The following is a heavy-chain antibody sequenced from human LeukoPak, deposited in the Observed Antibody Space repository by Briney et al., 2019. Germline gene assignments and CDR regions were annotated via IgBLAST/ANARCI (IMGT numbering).Heavy chain of an antibody. CDR3: AGWEAPSVTSCFDY. J-gene: IGHJ4*02. D-gene: IGHD2-2*01. Sequence: GGSLRLSCAASGFTFSSYSMNWVRQAPGKGLEWVSSISSSSSYIYYADSVKGRFTISRDNAKNSLYLQMNSLRAEDTAVYYCAGWEAPSVTSCFDYWGQGTLVTVSS. CDR2: ISSSSSYI. V-gene: IGHV3-21*01. CDR1: GFTFSSYS.